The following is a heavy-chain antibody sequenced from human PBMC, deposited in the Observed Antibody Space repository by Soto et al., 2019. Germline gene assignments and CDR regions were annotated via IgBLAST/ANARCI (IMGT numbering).Heavy chain of an antibody. CDR3: ARTRIAVARDAFDI. V-gene: IGHV3-74*01. J-gene: IGHJ3*02. Sequence: GGSLRLSCAASGFTFSSYWMHWVRQAPGKGLVWVSRINSDGSSTSYADSVKGRFTISRDNAKNTLYLQMNSLRAEDTAVYYCARTRIAVARDAFDIWGQGTMVTVSS. CDR1: GFTFSSYW. CDR2: INSDGSST. D-gene: IGHD6-19*01.